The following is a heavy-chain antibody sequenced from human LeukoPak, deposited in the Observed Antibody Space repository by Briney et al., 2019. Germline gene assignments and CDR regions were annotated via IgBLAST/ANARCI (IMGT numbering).Heavy chain of an antibody. J-gene: IGHJ6*03. V-gene: IGHV3-7*01. CDR3: ARDPNLWFGELSYYMDV. Sequence: GGSLRLSCAASGFTFSSYWMSWVRQAPGKGLEWVANIKRDGSEKYYVDSVKGRFTISRDNAKNSLYLQMNSLRAEDTAVYYCARDPNLWFGELSYYMDVWGKGTTVTISS. D-gene: IGHD3-10*01. CDR2: IKRDGSEK. CDR1: GFTFSSYW.